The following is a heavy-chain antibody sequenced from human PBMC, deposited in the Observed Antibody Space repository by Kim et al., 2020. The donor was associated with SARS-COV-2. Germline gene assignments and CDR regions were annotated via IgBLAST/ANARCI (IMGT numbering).Heavy chain of an antibody. V-gene: IGHV3-30*04. CDR3: ASLVVGAVKGGYFDY. CDR2: ISYDGSNK. D-gene: IGHD1-26*01. Sequence: GGSLRLSCAASGFTFSSYAMHWVRQAPGKGLEWVAVISYDGSNKYYADSVKGRFTISRDNSKNTLYLQMNSLRAEDTAVYYCASLVVGAVKGGYFDYWGQGTLVTVSS. CDR1: GFTFSSYA. J-gene: IGHJ4*02.